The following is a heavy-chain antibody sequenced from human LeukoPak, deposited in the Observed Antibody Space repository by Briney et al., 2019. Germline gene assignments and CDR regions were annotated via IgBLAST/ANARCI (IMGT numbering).Heavy chain of an antibody. CDR3: AKAPVTSCRGAYCYPFDS. J-gene: IGHJ4*02. V-gene: IGHV3-7*03. CDR2: IKPDGSEK. D-gene: IGHD2-21*01. CDR1: GFTFSIYW. Sequence: HPGGSLRLSCAASGFTFSIYWMTWVRQAPGKGLEWVVNIKPDGSEKYYVDSVKGRFTISRDNAKNSLYLQMNSLRAEDAAVYFCAKAPVTSCRGAYCYPFDSWGQGTLVTVSS.